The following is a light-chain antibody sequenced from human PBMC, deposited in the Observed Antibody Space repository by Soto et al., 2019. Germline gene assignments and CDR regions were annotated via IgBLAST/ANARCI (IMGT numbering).Light chain of an antibody. CDR1: QSVSSSY. V-gene: IGKV3-20*01. J-gene: IGKJ2*01. Sequence: EIVLTQSPGILSLSPGERATLSCRASQSVSSSYLAWYQQKPGQAPRLLIYGASHRATGIPGRFSASGSKTNFTLTISRLEPEDFAVYYCQQYGSSPPYTFGQGTKLEIK. CDR3: QQYGSSPPYT. CDR2: GAS.